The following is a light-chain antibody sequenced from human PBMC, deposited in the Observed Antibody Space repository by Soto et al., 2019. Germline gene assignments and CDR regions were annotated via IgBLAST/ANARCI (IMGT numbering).Light chain of an antibody. V-gene: IGLV2-14*03. J-gene: IGLJ1*01. CDR3: SSYTSSSTL. Sequence: ALTQPASVSGSPGQSITISCTEISSDVGGYNYVSWYQQHPGKAPKLMIYDVSNRPSGVSNRFSGSKSGNTASLTISGLQAEDEADYYCSSYTSSSTLFGTGTKLTVL. CDR1: SSDVGGYNY. CDR2: DVS.